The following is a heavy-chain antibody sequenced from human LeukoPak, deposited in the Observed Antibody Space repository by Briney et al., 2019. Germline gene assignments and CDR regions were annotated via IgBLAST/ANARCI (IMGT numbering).Heavy chain of an antibody. J-gene: IGHJ4*02. CDR2: INHSGST. CDR1: GGSISSYY. Sequence: PSETLSLTCTVSGGSISSYYWSWIRQPPGKGLEWIGEINHSGSTNYNPSLKSRVTISVDTSKNQFSLKLSSVTAADTAVYYCATSGYSYGSPFDYWGQGTLVTVSS. CDR3: ATSGYSYGSPFDY. D-gene: IGHD5-18*01. V-gene: IGHV4-34*01.